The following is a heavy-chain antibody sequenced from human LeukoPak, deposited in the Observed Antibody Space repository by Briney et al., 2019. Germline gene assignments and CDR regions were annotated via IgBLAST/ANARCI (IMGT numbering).Heavy chain of an antibody. CDR1: GGSFSGYY. CDR3: ASGYSQVWVDY. J-gene: IGHJ4*02. CDR2: INHSGST. V-gene: IGHV4-34*01. Sequence: WETLSLTCAVYGGSFSGYYLSWIRQPPGKGLEWIGEINHSGSTNYNPSLRSRVTISVDTSKNQFSLKLSSVTAADTAVYYCASGYSQVWVDYWGQGTLVTVSS. D-gene: IGHD3-16*01.